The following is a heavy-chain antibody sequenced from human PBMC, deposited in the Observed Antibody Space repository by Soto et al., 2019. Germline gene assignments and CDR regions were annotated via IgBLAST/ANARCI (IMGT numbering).Heavy chain of an antibody. CDR3: ARTHRNYVAKVGFYYYGMDV. D-gene: IGHD1-7*01. J-gene: IGHJ6*02. Sequence: GGSLRLSCAASGFTFSSYGMHLVRQAPGKGLEWVAVIWYDGSNKYYADSVKGRFTISRDNSKNTLYLQMNSLRAEDTAVYYCARTHRNYVAKVGFYYYGMDVWGQGTTVTVSS. CDR2: IWYDGSNK. V-gene: IGHV3-33*01. CDR1: GFTFSSYG.